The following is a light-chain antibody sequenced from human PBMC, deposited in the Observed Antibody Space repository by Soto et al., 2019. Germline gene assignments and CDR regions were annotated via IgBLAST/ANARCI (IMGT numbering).Light chain of an antibody. CDR1: SSDVGGYNY. V-gene: IGLV2-14*01. Sequence: QSALTQPASVSGSPGQSITISCTGTSSDVGGYNYVSWYQQHPGKAPKLMIYDVSNRPSGVSNRFSGSKSGNTASLTISGLQAEDEAAYYCSSYTTSGSLVFGGGTKVTVL. CDR2: DVS. J-gene: IGLJ2*01. CDR3: SSYTTSGSLV.